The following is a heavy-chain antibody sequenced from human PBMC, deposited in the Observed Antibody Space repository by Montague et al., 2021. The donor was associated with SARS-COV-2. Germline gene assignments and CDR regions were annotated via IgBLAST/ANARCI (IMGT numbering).Heavy chain of an antibody. Sequence: SETLSLTCSVSGGSISSSYWSWIRQPPGKGLEWIGYIYHYGSAKYNPSLKNRVTISVDTSKNQFSLKRSTFIAVDTAVYYCAGHAKWDWYHLDYWGQGTLVTVSS. D-gene: IGHD1-26*01. CDR3: AGHAKWDWYHLDY. V-gene: IGHV4-59*08. CDR2: IYHYGSA. J-gene: IGHJ4*02. CDR1: GGSISSSY.